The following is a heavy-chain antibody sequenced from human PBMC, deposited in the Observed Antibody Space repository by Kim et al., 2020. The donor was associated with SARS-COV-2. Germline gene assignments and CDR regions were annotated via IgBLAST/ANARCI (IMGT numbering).Heavy chain of an antibody. CDR2: ISAYNGNT. CDR1: GYTFTSYG. Sequence: ASVKVSCKASGYTFTSYGISWVRQAPGQGLEWMGWISAYNGNTNYAQKLQGRVTMTTDTSTSTAYMELRSLRSDDTAVYYCARDHVTSGFGYSSSSYGMDVWGQGTTVTVSS. D-gene: IGHD6-13*01. V-gene: IGHV1-18*01. CDR3: ARDHVTSGFGYSSSSYGMDV. J-gene: IGHJ6*02.